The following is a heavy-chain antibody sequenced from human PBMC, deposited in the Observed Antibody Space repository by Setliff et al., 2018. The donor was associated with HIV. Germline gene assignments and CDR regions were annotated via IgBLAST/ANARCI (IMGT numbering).Heavy chain of an antibody. CDR2: IYHSGST. V-gene: IGHV4-38-2*02. CDR3: ARDPVYFDWLRSYRHYYGMDV. D-gene: IGHD3-9*01. CDR1: GYSISSGYY. J-gene: IGHJ6*02. Sequence: PSETLSLTCTVSGYSISSGYYWGWIRQPPGKGLEWIGSIYHSGSTYYNPSLKSRVTISVDTSKNQFSLKLSSVTAADTAVFYCARDPVYFDWLRSYRHYYGMDVWGQGTTVTVSS.